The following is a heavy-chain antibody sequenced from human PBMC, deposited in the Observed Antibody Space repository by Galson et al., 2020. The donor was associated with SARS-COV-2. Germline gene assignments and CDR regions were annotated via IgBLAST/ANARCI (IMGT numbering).Heavy chain of an antibody. Sequence: RLSCAASGFIFSGFDMHWVRQAAGKGLEWVSGIGTTGDTYYPESVKGRFTISRENAKNSLYLQMNSLRAEDTAVYYCARATILYDYGMDVWGQGTTVTVSS. D-gene: IGHD3-9*01. CDR3: ARATILYDYGMDV. J-gene: IGHJ6*02. CDR2: IGTTGDT. V-gene: IGHV3-13*01. CDR1: GFIFSGFD.